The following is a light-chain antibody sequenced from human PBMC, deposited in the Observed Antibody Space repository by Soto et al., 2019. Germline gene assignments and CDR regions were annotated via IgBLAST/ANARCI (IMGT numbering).Light chain of an antibody. CDR1: QSISSS. CDR2: AAS. CDR3: QQSYNTPRT. V-gene: IGKV1-39*01. Sequence: DIQMTQSPSSLSASVGDRVTITCRASQSISSSLNWYQLKPGKAPNLLIYAASTLQSGVPSRFSGSGSGTDFTLTISSLQPEDFATYYCQQSYNTPRTFGQGTKVDIK. J-gene: IGKJ1*01.